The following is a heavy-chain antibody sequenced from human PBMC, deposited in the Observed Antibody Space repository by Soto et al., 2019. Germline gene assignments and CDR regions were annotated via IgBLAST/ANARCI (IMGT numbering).Heavy chain of an antibody. J-gene: IGHJ5*02. D-gene: IGHD3-3*01. CDR3: AIDGSPNFWSGYYTGDWFDP. Sequence: GASVKVSCKASGYTFTSYGISWVRQAPGQGLEWMGWISAYNGNTNYAQKLQGRVTMTTDTSTSTAYMELRSLRFDDTAVYYCAIDGSPNFWSGYYTGDWFDPWGQGTLVTVSS. CDR2: ISAYNGNT. CDR1: GYTFTSYG. V-gene: IGHV1-18*01.